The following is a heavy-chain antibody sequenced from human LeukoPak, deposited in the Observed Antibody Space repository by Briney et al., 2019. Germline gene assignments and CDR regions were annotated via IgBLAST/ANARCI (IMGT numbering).Heavy chain of an antibody. CDR3: ARGGRRFDS. CDR1: GLTFSLYS. J-gene: IGHJ5*01. CDR2: ISSGSDYI. D-gene: IGHD2-15*01. Sequence: GGSLRLSCAASGLTFSLYSMNWVRQAPGKGLEWVSSISSGSDYIFYGDSLKGRFSISRDNAKNSLYLQMNSLRAEDTAVYYCARGGRRFDSWGQGTLVSVSS. V-gene: IGHV3-21*01.